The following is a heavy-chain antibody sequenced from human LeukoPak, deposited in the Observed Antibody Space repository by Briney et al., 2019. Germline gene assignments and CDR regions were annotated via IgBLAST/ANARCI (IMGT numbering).Heavy chain of an antibody. D-gene: IGHD3-10*01. Sequence: GGSLRLSCVASGFTFTDHPMNWVRQAPGKGLEWVSVIYGGGKTYYVDSVKGRFTLSRDNSKNMLFLQMNGLRVEDTAVYYCARDQATMIRNGFDVWGQGTTVTVSS. J-gene: IGHJ6*02. CDR2: IYGGGKT. V-gene: IGHV3-53*01. CDR1: GFTFTDHP. CDR3: ARDQATMIRNGFDV.